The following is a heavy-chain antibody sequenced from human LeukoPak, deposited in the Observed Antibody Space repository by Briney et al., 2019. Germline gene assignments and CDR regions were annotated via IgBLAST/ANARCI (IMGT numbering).Heavy chain of an antibody. Sequence: PSETLSLTCTVSGGSTSSYYWSWIRQPPGKGLEWIGYIYTSGSTNYNPSLKSRVTISVDTSKNQFSLKLSSVTAADTAVYYCARHRVVTYYYYYYMDVWGKGTTVTVSS. J-gene: IGHJ6*03. D-gene: IGHD3-22*01. CDR1: GGSTSSYY. CDR2: IYTSGST. CDR3: ARHRVVTYYYYYYMDV. V-gene: IGHV4-4*09.